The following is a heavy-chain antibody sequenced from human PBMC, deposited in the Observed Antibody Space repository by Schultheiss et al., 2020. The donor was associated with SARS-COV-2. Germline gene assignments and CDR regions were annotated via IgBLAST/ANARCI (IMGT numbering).Heavy chain of an antibody. D-gene: IGHD3-10*01. V-gene: IGHV4-59*12. CDR3: ARVGETTYYGNYYYGMDV. J-gene: IGHJ6*02. CDR2: VYPSGSI. Sequence: SETLSLTCTVSGGSISSYYWSWIRQPPGKGLEWIGFVYPSGSINSNPSLKSRLTISVDTSRNQFSLKLSSVTAADTAVYYCARVGETTYYGNYYYGMDVWGQGTTVTVSS. CDR1: GGSISSYY.